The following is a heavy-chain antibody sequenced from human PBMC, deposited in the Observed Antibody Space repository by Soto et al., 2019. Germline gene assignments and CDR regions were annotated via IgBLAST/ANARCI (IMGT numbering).Heavy chain of an antibody. CDR3: ASRLLRGRGYCSGGSCYGPVGY. CDR1: GGSFSGYY. V-gene: IGHV4-34*01. J-gene: IGHJ4*02. Sequence: PSETLSLTCAVYGGSFSGYYWSWIRQPPGKGLEWIGEINHSGSTNYNPSLKSRVTISVDTSKNQLSLKLSSVTAADTAVYYCASRLLRGRGYCSGGSCYGPVGYWGQGTLVTVSS. D-gene: IGHD2-15*01. CDR2: INHSGST.